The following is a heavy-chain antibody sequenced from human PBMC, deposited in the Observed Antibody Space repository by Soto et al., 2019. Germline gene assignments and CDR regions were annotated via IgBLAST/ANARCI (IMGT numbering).Heavy chain of an antibody. CDR3: VRLSGSGYRTWGY. V-gene: IGHV4-39*01. J-gene: IGHJ1*01. CDR1: DVSISSDYY. CDR2: VSYSGNT. D-gene: IGHD3-22*01. Sequence: QLQLQESGPGLVKPSETLSLTCTVSDVSISSDYYWGWIRQPPGKGLEWIGTVSYSGNTYYKTSLKSRVTISVDTAKSQFALNLTSVTAADTAVYYCVRLSGSGYRTWGYWGQVILVTVSS.